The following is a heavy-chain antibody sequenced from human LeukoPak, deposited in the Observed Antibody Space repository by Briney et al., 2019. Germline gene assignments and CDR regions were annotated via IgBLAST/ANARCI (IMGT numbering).Heavy chain of an antibody. V-gene: IGHV3-7*03. CDR2: IKYDGTME. D-gene: IGHD5-24*01. Sequence: GGSLRLSCVASGFTFTSDAMNWVRQAPGKGLEFVAGIKYDGTMESYVDSVNGRFTISRDNAKNSLYLQMNSLRVDDTAVYYCARDLNWPGPWGQGTLVTVSS. CDR1: GFTFTSDA. J-gene: IGHJ5*02. CDR3: ARDLNWPGP.